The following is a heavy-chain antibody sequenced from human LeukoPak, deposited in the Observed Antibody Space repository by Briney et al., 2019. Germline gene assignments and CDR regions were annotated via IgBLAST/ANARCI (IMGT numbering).Heavy chain of an antibody. Sequence: GGSLRLSCAASGFTFDDYGMSWVRQAPGKGLEWVSGINWNGGSTGYADSVKGRFTISRDNAKNSLYLQMNSLRAEDTALYYCARDIAAAGTGFFYYYYMDVWGKGTTVTVSS. J-gene: IGHJ6*03. CDR3: ARDIAAAGTGFFYYYYMDV. CDR2: INWNGGST. V-gene: IGHV3-20*04. D-gene: IGHD6-13*01. CDR1: GFTFDDYG.